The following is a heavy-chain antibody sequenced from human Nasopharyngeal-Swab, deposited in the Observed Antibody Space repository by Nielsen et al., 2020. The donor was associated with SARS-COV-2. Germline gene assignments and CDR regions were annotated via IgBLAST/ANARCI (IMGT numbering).Heavy chain of an antibody. CDR2: ISSSSSYI. CDR3: ARDEAGTANSGFDY. J-gene: IGHJ4*02. V-gene: IGHV3-21*01. D-gene: IGHD1-1*01. Sequence: GESLKISCAASGFTFSSYSMNWVRQAPRKGLEWVSSISSSSSYIYYADSVKGRFTISRDNAKNSLYLQMNSLRAEDTAIYYCARDEAGTANSGFDYWGQGTLVTVSS. CDR1: GFTFSSYS.